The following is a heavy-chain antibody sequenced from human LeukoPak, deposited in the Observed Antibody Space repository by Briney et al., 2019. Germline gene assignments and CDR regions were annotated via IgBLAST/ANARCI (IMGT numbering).Heavy chain of an antibody. CDR3: ARGTGQYTYGHRGAFDT. Sequence: GESLQISCKGSGYRFTSYWIGWVRQMPGKGLEWMGIIYPGDSDTRYSPSFQGQVTISADKSISTAYLQWSSLKASDTAMYHCARGTGQYTYGHRGAFDTWGQGTMVTVSS. V-gene: IGHV5-51*01. J-gene: IGHJ3*02. D-gene: IGHD5-18*01. CDR2: IYPGDSDT. CDR1: GYRFTSYW.